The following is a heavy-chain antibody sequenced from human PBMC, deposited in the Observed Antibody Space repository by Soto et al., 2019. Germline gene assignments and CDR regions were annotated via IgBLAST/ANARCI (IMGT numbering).Heavy chain of an antibody. D-gene: IGHD4-17*01. V-gene: IGHV3-23*01. CDR3: AKDFSRTTVTTNFDY. CDR1: GFTFSSYA. Sequence: GGSLRLSCAASGFTFSSYAMSWVRQAPGKGLEWVSAISGSGGSTYYADSVKGRFTISRDNSKNTLYLQMNRLRAEDTAVYYCAKDFSRTTVTTNFDYWGQGTLVIVSS. CDR2: ISGSGGST. J-gene: IGHJ4*02.